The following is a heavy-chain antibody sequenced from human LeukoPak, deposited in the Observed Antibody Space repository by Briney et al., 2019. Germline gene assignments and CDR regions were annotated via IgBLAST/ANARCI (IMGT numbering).Heavy chain of an antibody. J-gene: IGHJ5*01. Sequence: GGSLRLSCAASGFTFSNYAMSWVRQAPGKGLEWVSGISNSGGSTYCADSVKGRFTISRDNSKNTLHLQMNSMRVEDTAVFYCAREWSRFQMLLSVSGKYNWFDSWGQGALVTVSS. D-gene: IGHD3-16*02. V-gene: IGHV3-23*01. CDR1: GFTFSNYA. CDR2: ISNSGGST. CDR3: AREWSRFQMLLSVSGKYNWFDS.